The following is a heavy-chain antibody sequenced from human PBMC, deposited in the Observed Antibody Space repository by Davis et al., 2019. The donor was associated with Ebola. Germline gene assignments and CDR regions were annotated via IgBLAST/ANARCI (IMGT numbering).Heavy chain of an antibody. CDR3: ARGDDDFWSGYLDY. CDR2: ISSSGSTI. J-gene: IGHJ4*02. Sequence: GESLKISCAASGFTFSSYWMNWVRQAPGKGLEWVSSISSSGSTIYYADSVKCRFTISRDNAKNSLYLQMNSLRAEDTAVYYCARGDDDFWSGYLDYWGQGTLVTVSS. D-gene: IGHD3-3*01. CDR1: GFTFSSYW. V-gene: IGHV3-21*04.